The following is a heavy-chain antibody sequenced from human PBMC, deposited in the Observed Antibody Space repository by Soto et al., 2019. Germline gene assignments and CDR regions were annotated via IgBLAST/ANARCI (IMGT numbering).Heavy chain of an antibody. CDR1: GFTVSSNY. CDR3: ARDSPGVQLEILADAFDI. V-gene: IGHV3-53*05. Sequence: GGSLRLSCAASGFTVSSNYMSWVRQAPGKGLEWVSVIYSGGSTYYADSVKGRFTISRDNSKNTLYLQMNSLRSDDTAIYYCARDSPGVQLEILADAFDIWGQGTMVTVSS. J-gene: IGHJ3*02. D-gene: IGHD1-1*01. CDR2: IYSGGST.